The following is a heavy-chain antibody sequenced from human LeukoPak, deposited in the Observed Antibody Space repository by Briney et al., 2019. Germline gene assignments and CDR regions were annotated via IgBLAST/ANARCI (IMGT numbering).Heavy chain of an antibody. Sequence: GGSLRLSCAASGFTFSSYEMNWVRQAPGKGLEWVSYISSSGSTIYYADSVKGRFTISRDNAKNSLYLQMNSLRAEDTAVYYCAGDLQGAVLRYFDWISGFDYWDRGTLVTVSS. CDR3: AGDLQGAVLRYFDWISGFDY. V-gene: IGHV3-48*03. CDR1: GFTFSSYE. J-gene: IGHJ4*02. D-gene: IGHD3-9*01. CDR2: ISSSGSTI.